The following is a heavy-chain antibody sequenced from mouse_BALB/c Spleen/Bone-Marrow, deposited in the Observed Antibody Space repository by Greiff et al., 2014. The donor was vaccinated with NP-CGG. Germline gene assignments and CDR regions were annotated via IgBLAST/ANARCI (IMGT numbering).Heavy chain of an antibody. CDR2: INPSNGRT. D-gene: IGHD2-10*01. V-gene: IGHV1S81*02. CDR1: GYTFTSYW. Sequence: QVQLKESGAELVKPGASVKLSCKASGYTFTSYWVHWGKQRPGQGLEWIGEINPSNGRTNYNEKFKSKATLTVDKSSSTAYMQLSSLTSEDSAVYYCAIGLLGDYWGQGTSVTVSS. CDR3: AIGLLGDY. J-gene: IGHJ4*01.